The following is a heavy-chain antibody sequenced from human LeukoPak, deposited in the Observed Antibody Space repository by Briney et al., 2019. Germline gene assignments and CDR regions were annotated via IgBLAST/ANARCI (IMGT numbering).Heavy chain of an antibody. CDR1: GFTFSSYS. CDR3: ARDKLWFGESRLAYYGMDV. Sequence: GGSLRLSCAASGFTFSSYSMNWVRQAPGKGLEWVSSISSSSSYIYYADSVKGRFTISRDNAKNSLYLQMNSLRAEDTAVYYCARDKLWFGESRLAYYGMDVWGQGTTVTVSS. D-gene: IGHD3-10*01. V-gene: IGHV3-21*01. J-gene: IGHJ6*02. CDR2: ISSSSSYI.